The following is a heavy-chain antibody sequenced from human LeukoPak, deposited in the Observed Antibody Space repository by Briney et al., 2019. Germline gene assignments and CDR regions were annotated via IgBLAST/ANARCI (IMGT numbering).Heavy chain of an antibody. J-gene: IGHJ4*02. CDR1: FTFXXYA. CDR3: XXXXXXXXXXAY. V-gene: IGHV3-23*01. CDR2: ISGSGGST. Sequence: FTFXXYAMSWVRQAPGXXXXWVSAISGSGGSTYXADSVKGRFTISRDNSKKXLYLQMNRLRAEETAVYYCXXXXXXXXXXAYXGQXXXXTVSS.